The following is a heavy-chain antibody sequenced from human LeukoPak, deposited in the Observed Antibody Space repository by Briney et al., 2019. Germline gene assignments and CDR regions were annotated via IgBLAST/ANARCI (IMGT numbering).Heavy chain of an antibody. D-gene: IGHD6-13*01. J-gene: IGHJ4*02. CDR2: ISWNSGSM. V-gene: IGHV3-9*01. Sequence: PGGSLRLSCAASGFTFGDYAMHWVRQVPGKGLEWVSGISWNSGSMAYADSVKGRFTISRDNAKSSLYLQMNSLRAEDTALYYCAKLPAAATPLFDYWGQGTLVTVSS. CDR3: AKLPAAATPLFDY. CDR1: GFTFGDYA.